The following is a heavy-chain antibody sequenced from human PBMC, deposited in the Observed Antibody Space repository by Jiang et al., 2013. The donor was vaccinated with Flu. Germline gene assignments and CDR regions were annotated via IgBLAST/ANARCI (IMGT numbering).Heavy chain of an antibody. V-gene: IGHV3-23*01. Sequence: VQLLESGGGLVQPGGSLRLSCAASGFTFSSYVMGWVRQAPGKGLEWVSGVSYDGGGTYYADSVKGRFTISRDKSKNTLYLQMNSLRAEDTAVYYCAKDPDTTLVRNFDYWGQGTLVTVSS. CDR1: GFTFSSYV. D-gene: IGHD5-18*01. CDR2: VSYDGGGT. CDR3: AKDPDTTLVRNFDY. J-gene: IGHJ4*02.